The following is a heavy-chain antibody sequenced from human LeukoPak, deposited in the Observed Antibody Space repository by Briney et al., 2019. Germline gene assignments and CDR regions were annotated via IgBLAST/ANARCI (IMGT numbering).Heavy chain of an antibody. J-gene: IGHJ4*02. CDR1: GGSFSGYY. D-gene: IGHD5-18*01. CDR3: ASRSVDSYGYLRHFDY. CDR2: INHSGST. V-gene: IGHV4-34*01. Sequence: SETLSLTCAVYGGSFSGYYWSWIRQPPGKGLEWIGEINHSGSTNYNPSLKSRVTISVDTSKNQFSLKLSSVTAADTAVYYCASRSVDSYGYLRHFDYWGQGTLVTVSS.